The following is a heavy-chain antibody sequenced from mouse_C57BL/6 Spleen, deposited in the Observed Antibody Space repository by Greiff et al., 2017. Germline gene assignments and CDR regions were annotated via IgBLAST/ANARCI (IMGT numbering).Heavy chain of an antibody. CDR1: GYTFTSYW. J-gene: IGHJ2*01. D-gene: IGHD1-1*02. CDR3: ARYPDGDYFDY. CDR2: IDPSDSET. V-gene: IGHV1-52*01. Sequence: QVQLQQPGAELVRPGSSVKLSCKASGYTFTSYWMHWVKQRPIQGLEWIGNIDPSDSETHYNQKFKDKATLTVDKSSSTAYMQLSSLTSEDSAVYYCARYPDGDYFDYWGQGTTLTVSS.